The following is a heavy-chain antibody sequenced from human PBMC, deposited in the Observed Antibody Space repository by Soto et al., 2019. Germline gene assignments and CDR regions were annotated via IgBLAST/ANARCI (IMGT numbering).Heavy chain of an antibody. V-gene: IGHV4-39*01. CDR2: VYYRGNA. Sequence: SETLSLTCSVSDDSINSDKYYWGWIRQTPGKGLEWIGSVYYRGNAYYNPSLQTRVTISLDKSKSQFSLKLNSVTAADSAVYFCARLEGLATISYYFDFWGPGALVTVSS. CDR3: ARLEGLATISYYFDF. J-gene: IGHJ4*02. CDR1: DDSINSDKYY. D-gene: IGHD3-9*01.